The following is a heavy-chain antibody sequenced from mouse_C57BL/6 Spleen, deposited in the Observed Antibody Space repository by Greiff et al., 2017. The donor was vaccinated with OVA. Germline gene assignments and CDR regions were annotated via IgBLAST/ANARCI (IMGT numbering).Heavy chain of an antibody. V-gene: IGHV5-6*01. CDR3: ARLGGNSFDY. Sequence: EVMLVESGGDLVKPGGSLKLSCAASGFTFSSYGMSWVRQTPDKRLEWVATISSGGSYTYYPDSVKGRFTISRDNAKNTLYLQMSSLKSEDTAMYYCARLGGNSFDYWGQGTTLTVSS. CDR1: GFTFSSYG. J-gene: IGHJ2*01. D-gene: IGHD2-1*01. CDR2: ISSGGSYT.